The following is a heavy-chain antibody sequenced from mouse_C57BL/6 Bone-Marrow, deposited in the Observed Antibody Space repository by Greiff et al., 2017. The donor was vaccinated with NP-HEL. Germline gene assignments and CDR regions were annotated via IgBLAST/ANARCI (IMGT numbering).Heavy chain of an antibody. J-gene: IGHJ3*01. V-gene: IGHV1-85*01. CDR1: GYTFTSYD. CDR3: ASSDYYGSSSFAY. CDR2: IYPRDGST. D-gene: IGHD1-1*01. Sequence: VQLQQSGPELVKPGASVKLSCKASGYTFTSYDINWVKQRPGQGLEWIGWIYPRDGSTKDNEKFKGKATLTVDTSSSTAYMELHSLTSEDSAVYFCASSDYYGSSSFAYWGQGTLVTVSA.